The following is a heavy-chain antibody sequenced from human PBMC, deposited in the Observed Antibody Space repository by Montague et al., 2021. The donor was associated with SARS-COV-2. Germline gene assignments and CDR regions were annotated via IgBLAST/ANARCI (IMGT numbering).Heavy chain of an antibody. CDR1: GGSISSYY. Sequence: SETLSLTCTVSGGSISSYYWSWIRQPPGKGLEWIGYIYYSGSTNYNPSLKSRVTISVDTSKNQFSLELSSVTAADTAVYYCAREGTGTNYYYYGMDVWGQGTTVTVSS. J-gene: IGHJ6*02. CDR2: IYYSGST. V-gene: IGHV4-59*01. D-gene: IGHD1-1*01. CDR3: AREGTGTNYYYYGMDV.